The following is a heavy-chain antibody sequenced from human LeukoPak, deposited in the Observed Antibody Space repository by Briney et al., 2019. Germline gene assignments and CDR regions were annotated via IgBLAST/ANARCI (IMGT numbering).Heavy chain of an antibody. D-gene: IGHD2-15*01. Sequence: ASVKVSCKASGYTFTGYYMHWVRQAPGQGLEWMGWINPNSGGTNYAQKFQGRVTMTRDTSISTAYMELSGLRSDDTAVYYCARDNRKTYCSGGSCYNYYYYYYGMDVWGQGTTVTVSS. CDR1: GYTFTGYY. V-gene: IGHV1-2*02. CDR3: ARDNRKTYCSGGSCYNYYYYYYGMDV. J-gene: IGHJ6*02. CDR2: INPNSGGT.